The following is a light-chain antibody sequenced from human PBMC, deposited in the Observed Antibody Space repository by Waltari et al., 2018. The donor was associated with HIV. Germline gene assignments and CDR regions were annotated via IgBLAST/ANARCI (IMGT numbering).Light chain of an antibody. J-gene: IGLJ3*02. Sequence: QSVVTQPPSASGTPGQKVIISCSGGSSNIGSDYVYWYQQFPGTAPILLIYRDNQRPSGVPARFSGSKSGTSASLAISGLRSEDEADYYCAAWDDNLNGPVFGGGTKLTVL. CDR1: SSNIGSDY. CDR2: RDN. V-gene: IGLV1-47*01. CDR3: AAWDDNLNGPV.